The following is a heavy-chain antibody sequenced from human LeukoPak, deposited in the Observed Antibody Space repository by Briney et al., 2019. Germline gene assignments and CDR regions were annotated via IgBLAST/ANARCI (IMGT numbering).Heavy chain of an antibody. CDR2: IYTSGST. CDR3: ARVSGGSYHRENAFDI. V-gene: IGHV4-61*02. D-gene: IGHD1-26*01. CDR1: GGSNSSGSYY. Sequence: SQTLSLTCTVSGGSNSSGSYYWSWIRQPAGKGLEWIGRIYTSGSTNYNPSLKSRVTISVDTSKNQFSLKLSSVTAADTAVYYCARVSGGSYHRENAFDIWGQGTMVTVSS. J-gene: IGHJ3*02.